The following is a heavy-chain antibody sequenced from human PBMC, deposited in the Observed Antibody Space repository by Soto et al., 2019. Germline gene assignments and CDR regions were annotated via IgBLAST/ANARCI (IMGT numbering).Heavy chain of an antibody. J-gene: IGHJ6*02. CDR2: IYSGGST. CDR3: ARDRVVRVIKGSYYYYYGMDV. CDR1: GFTVSSNY. V-gene: IGHV3-53*01. Sequence: GGSLRLSCAASGFTVSSNYMSWVRQAPGKGLEWVSVIYSGGSTYYADSVKGRFTISRDNSKNTLYLQMNSLRAEDTAVYYCARDRVVRVIKGSYYYYYGMDVWGQGTTVTVSS. D-gene: IGHD3-10*01.